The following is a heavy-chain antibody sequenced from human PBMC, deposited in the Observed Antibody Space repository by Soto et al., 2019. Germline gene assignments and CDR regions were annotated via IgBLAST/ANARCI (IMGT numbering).Heavy chain of an antibody. CDR2: IWYDGSNK. Sequence: QVQLVESGGGVVQPGRSLRLSCAASGFTFSSYGMHWVRQAPGKGLEWVAVIWYDGSNKYYADSVKGRFTISRDNSKNTLYLQMNSLRAEDTAVYYCARGSCSSTSCYEGFDYWGQGTLVTVSS. D-gene: IGHD2-2*01. CDR3: ARGSCSSTSCYEGFDY. V-gene: IGHV3-33*01. J-gene: IGHJ4*02. CDR1: GFTFSSYG.